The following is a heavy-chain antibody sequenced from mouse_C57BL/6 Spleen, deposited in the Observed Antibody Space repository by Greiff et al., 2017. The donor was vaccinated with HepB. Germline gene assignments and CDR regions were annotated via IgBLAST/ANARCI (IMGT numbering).Heavy chain of an antibody. D-gene: IGHD1-1*01. V-gene: IGHV2-3*01. Sequence: VQVVESGPGLVAPSQSLSITCTVSGFSLPSYGVSWVRQPPGKGLEWLGVIWGDGSTNYHSALISRLSISKDNSKSQVFLKLNSLQTDDTATYYCATHYGSSYYYAMDYWGQGTSVTVSS. CDR1: GFSLPSYG. J-gene: IGHJ4*01. CDR2: IWGDGST. CDR3: ATHYGSSYYYAMDY.